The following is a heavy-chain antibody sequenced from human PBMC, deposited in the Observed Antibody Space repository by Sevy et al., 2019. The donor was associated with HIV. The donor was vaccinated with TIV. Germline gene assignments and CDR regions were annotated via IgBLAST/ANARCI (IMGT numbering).Heavy chain of an antibody. J-gene: IGHJ4*02. D-gene: IGHD2-21*02. V-gene: IGHV3-11*01. CDR2: ISSSGSTI. Sequence: GGSLRLSCAASGFTFSDYYMSWIRQAPGKGLEWVSYISSSGSTIYYAAPVKGRFTISRDNAKKSLYLQMNSLRAEDTAVYYCARDSSYCGGDCYFDYWGQGTLVTVSS. CDR1: GFTFSDYY. CDR3: ARDSSYCGGDCYFDY.